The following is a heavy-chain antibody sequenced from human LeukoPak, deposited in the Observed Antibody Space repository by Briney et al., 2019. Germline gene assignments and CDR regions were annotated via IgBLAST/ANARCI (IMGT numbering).Heavy chain of an antibody. CDR2: IKQDGSEK. J-gene: IGHJ5*02. CDR1: GFTFSSYG. Sequence: PGGSLRLSCAASGFTFSSYGMHWVRQAPGKGLEWVANIKQDGSEKYYVDSLKGRFTISRDNAKSSLFLQMNSLRAEDTAVYYCARGPLVGAPPNWFDPWGQGTLVTVSS. CDR3: ARGPLVGAPPNWFDP. V-gene: IGHV3-7*01. D-gene: IGHD1-26*01.